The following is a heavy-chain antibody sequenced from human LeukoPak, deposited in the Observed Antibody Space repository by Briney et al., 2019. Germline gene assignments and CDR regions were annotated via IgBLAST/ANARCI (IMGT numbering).Heavy chain of an antibody. CDR2: VYTSGST. CDR3: ARGDDINYYDSSGYPAGAFDI. D-gene: IGHD3-22*01. J-gene: IGHJ3*02. Sequence: SPETLCLTCTVSGGSISSGSYYWSWIRQPAGKGLEWIGRVYTSGSTNYNPSLKSRVTISVDTSKNQFSLKLSSVTAADTAVYYCARGDDINYYDSSGYPAGAFDIWGQGTMVTVSS. V-gene: IGHV4-61*02. CDR1: GGSISSGSYY.